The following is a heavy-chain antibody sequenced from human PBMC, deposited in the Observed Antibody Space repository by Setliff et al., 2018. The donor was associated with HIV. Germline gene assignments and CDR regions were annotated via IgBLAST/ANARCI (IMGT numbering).Heavy chain of an antibody. Sequence: PSETLSLTCTVSGGSITSYSWSWIRQPPGKGLEWIGYIFYSGSTYYSPSLKSRLTISVDTSKNQFSLNLSSVTAADTAVYYCARHVLDYNFWSGYSTQNCFDYWGQGTLVTVSS. J-gene: IGHJ4*02. CDR1: GGSITSYS. CDR3: ARHVLDYNFWSGYSTQNCFDY. V-gene: IGHV4-59*08. D-gene: IGHD3-3*01. CDR2: IFYSGST.